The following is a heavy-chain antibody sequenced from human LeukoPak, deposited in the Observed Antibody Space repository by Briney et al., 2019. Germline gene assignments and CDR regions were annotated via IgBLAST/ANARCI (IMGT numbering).Heavy chain of an antibody. CDR2: IYYSGTT. V-gene: IGHV4-59*01. D-gene: IGHD6-13*01. J-gene: IGHJ4*02. CDR1: GGSMNDYF. Sequence: SETLSLTCTVSGGSMNDYFWSWIRQPPGKGLEWIGNIYYSGTTNYNPSLKSRVTISVDTSRNQFSLKLSSVTAADTAVYYCARGVYIAAAQYGYWGQGTLVTVSS. CDR3: ARGVYIAAAQYGY.